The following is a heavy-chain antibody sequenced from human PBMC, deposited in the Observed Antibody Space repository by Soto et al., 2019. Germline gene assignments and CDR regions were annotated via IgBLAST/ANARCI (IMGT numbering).Heavy chain of an antibody. Sequence: PGGSLRLSCASSGFTFISYSMNWVRQAPGKGLGWVSSISSSSSYIYYADSVKGRFTISRDNAKNSLYLQMNSLRAEDTAVYYCARDNAASGSYYYYGMDVWGQGTTVTVS. CDR3: ARDNAASGSYYYYGMDV. CDR1: GFTFISYS. V-gene: IGHV3-21*01. CDR2: ISSSSSYI. J-gene: IGHJ6*02. D-gene: IGHD5-12*01.